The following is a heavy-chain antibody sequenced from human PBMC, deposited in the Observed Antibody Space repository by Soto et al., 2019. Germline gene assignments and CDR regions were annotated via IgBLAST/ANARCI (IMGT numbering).Heavy chain of an antibody. Sequence: PSETLSLTCTVSGASISSGYWSWIRQSPGKGLEWIGYIYYDGRTYYNPSLGSRVTISVDTSKNQFSLKLSSVTAADTAVYYCARHGMDYYDSSGYYSSPCYFDYWGQGTLVTVSS. CDR2: IYYDGRT. D-gene: IGHD3-22*01. V-gene: IGHV4-59*08. J-gene: IGHJ4*02. CDR1: GASISSGY. CDR3: ARHGMDYYDSSGYYSSPCYFDY.